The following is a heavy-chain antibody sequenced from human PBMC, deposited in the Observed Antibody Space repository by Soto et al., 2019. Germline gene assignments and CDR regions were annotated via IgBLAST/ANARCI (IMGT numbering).Heavy chain of an antibody. D-gene: IGHD3-16*01. CDR2: IIPIFGTA. J-gene: IGHJ5*02. CDR3: ARDTGDPPHDP. V-gene: IGHV1-69*13. CDR1: GCTFSSYA. Sequence: SVKVSCKSSGCTFSSYAISWVRQAPGQGLEWMGGIIPIFGTANYAQKFQGRVTITADESTSTAYMELSSLRSEDTAVYYCARDTGDPPHDPWGQGTLVTVSS.